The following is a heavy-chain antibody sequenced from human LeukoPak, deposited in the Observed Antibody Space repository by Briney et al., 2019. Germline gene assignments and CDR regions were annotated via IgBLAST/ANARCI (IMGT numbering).Heavy chain of an antibody. V-gene: IGHV4-30-2*01. Sequence: SQTLSLICAVSGGSISSGGYSWSWIRQPPGKGLEWIGYIYHSGSTYYNPSLKSRVTISVDRSKNQFSLKLSSVTAADTAVYYCARLGYCSSTSCYGGWFDPWGQGTLVTVSS. CDR3: ARLGYCSSTSCYGGWFDP. CDR1: GGSISSGGYS. CDR2: IYHSGST. D-gene: IGHD2-2*01. J-gene: IGHJ5*02.